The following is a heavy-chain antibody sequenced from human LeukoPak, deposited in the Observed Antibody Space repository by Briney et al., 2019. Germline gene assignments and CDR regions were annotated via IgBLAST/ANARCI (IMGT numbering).Heavy chain of an antibody. CDR3: ARVPGGGTAAN. Sequence: SETLSLTCTVSGGSIISSSYYWGWIRQPPGKGLEWIGYIYHSGSTNYNPSLKSRVTISVDTSKNQFSLKLSSVTAADTAVYYCARVPGGGTAANWGPGTMVTVSS. J-gene: IGHJ3*01. CDR1: GGSIISSSYY. CDR2: IYHSGST. V-gene: IGHV4-61*05. D-gene: IGHD1-7*01.